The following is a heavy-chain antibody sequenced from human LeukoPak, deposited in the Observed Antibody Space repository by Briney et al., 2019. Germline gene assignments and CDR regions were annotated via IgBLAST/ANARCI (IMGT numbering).Heavy chain of an antibody. Sequence: SETLSLTCTVSGGSLSSGGYYWGWIRQPPGKGLEWIGYIYYSGSTYQNPSLQSRLAISIDTPKNQFSLRLTSVTAADTAVYYCAKGIGYYYDRSAYTLEYWGQGTLVTVSS. V-gene: IGHV4-31*03. CDR1: GGSLSSGGYY. CDR2: IYYSGST. J-gene: IGHJ4*02. D-gene: IGHD3-22*01. CDR3: AKGIGYYYDRSAYTLEY.